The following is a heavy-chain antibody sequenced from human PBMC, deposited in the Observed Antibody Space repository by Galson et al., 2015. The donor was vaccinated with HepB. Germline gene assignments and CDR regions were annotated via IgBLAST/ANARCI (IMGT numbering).Heavy chain of an antibody. CDR1: GFTFSSYG. V-gene: IGHV3-30*18. CDR2: ISYDGSNK. CDR3: VKSGIAEAVVDY. J-gene: IGHJ4*02. D-gene: IGHD6-13*01. Sequence: SLRLSCAASGFTFSSYGMHWVRQTPGKGLEWVAVISYDGSNKYHTDSMKGRFTISRDNSKNTLYLQMNSLRAEDTAVYYCVKSGIAEAVVDYWGQGTLVTVSS.